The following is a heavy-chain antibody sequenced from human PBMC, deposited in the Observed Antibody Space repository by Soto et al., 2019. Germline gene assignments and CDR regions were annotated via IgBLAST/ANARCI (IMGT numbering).Heavy chain of an antibody. Sequence: SETLSLTCGVSDVSFSWNYWSWIRQPPGKGLERIGEINYSGSTKFNPSLKSRVTLSIDTSKDQFSLRLSSVTVADTAVYYCARDSGGLRLGESSLYGEKDSFDVWAQATLVTVSS. CDR1: DVSFSWNY. CDR3: ARDSGGLRLGESSLYGEKDSFDV. J-gene: IGHJ3*01. CDR2: INYSGST. D-gene: IGHD3-16*02. V-gene: IGHV4-34*01.